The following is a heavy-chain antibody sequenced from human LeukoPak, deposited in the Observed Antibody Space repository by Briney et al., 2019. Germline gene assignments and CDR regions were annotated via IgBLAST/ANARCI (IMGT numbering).Heavy chain of an antibody. CDR3: AREPKWELPPDY. CDR1: GGTFSSYA. D-gene: IGHD1-26*01. CDR2: ITPIFGTA. V-gene: IGHV1-69*05. J-gene: IGHJ4*02. Sequence: GASVKVSCKASGGTFSSYAISWLRQAPGQGLEWMGRITPIFGTANYAQKFQGRVTITTDESTSTAYMELSRLRSEDTAVYYCAREPKWELPPDYWGQGTLVTVSS.